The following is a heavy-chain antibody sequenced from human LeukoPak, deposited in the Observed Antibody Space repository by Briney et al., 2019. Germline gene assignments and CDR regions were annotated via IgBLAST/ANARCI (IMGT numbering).Heavy chain of an antibody. J-gene: IGHJ3*02. CDR2: IYYSGST. CDR3: ARGVAGRNGYTRGGSAFDI. CDR1: GGSISSSSYY. V-gene: IGHV4-39*07. D-gene: IGHD5-24*01. Sequence: SETLSLTCTVSGGSISSSSYYWGWIRQPPGKGLEWIGSIYYSGSTYYNPSLKSRVTISVDTSKNQFSLKLSSVTAADTAVYYCARGVAGRNGYTRGGSAFDIWGQGTMVTVSS.